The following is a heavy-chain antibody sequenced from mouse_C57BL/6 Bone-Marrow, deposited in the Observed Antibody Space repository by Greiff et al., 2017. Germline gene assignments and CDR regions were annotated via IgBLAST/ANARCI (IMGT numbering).Heavy chain of an antibody. D-gene: IGHD2-1*01. CDR3: AREELYYGNFYAMDY. J-gene: IGHJ4*01. CDR2: IDPSDSYP. Sequence: QVQLQQPGAELVRPGTSVKLSCKASGYTFTSYWMHWVKQRPGQGLEWIGVIDPSDSYPNYNQKFKGKATLTVDTSSSTAYMQLSSLTSEDSAVYYCAREELYYGNFYAMDYWGQGTSVTVSS. CDR1: GYTFTSYW. V-gene: IGHV1-59*01.